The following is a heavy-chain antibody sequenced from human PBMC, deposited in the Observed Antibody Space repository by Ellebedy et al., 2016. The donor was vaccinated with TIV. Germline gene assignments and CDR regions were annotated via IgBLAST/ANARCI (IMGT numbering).Heavy chain of an antibody. CDR1: GFTFDDYT. CDR2: ISWDGGST. Sequence: GESLKISCAASGFTFDDYTMHWVRQAPGKGLEWVSLISWDGGSTYYADSVKGRFTISRDNSKNSLYLQMNSLRTEDTALYYCAKGGQLWLPGDYYYYGMDVWGQGTTVTVSS. CDR3: AKGGQLWLPGDYYYYGMDV. J-gene: IGHJ6*02. D-gene: IGHD5-18*01. V-gene: IGHV3-43*01.